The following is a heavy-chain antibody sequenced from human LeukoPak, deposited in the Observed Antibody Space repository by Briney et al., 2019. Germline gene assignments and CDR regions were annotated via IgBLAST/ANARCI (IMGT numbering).Heavy chain of an antibody. D-gene: IGHD3-10*01. V-gene: IGHV4-59*08. J-gene: IGHJ4*02. CDR1: GASTSHFY. CDR2: MHNSGSS. Sequence: SETLSLSCTVSGASTSHFYWNWIRQPPGKGLEWIGYMHNSGSSKHNPSLKSRVTISIDTSKNQFSLKLRSVTAADTAVYYCERQGYTASYYFVDYWSQGTLATVSS. CDR3: ERQGYTASYYFVDY.